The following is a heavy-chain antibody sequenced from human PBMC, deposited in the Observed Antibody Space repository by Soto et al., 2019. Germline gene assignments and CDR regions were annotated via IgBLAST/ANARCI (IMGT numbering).Heavy chain of an antibody. V-gene: IGHV1-69*13. J-gene: IGHJ4*02. CDR1: GGTFSSYA. Sequence: ASVKVSCKASGGTFSSYAISWVRQAPGQGLEWMGGIIPIFGTANYAQKFQGRVTITADESTSTAYMELSSLRSEDTAVYYCASSFGVVQNFDYWGQGTLVTVSS. D-gene: IGHD3-3*01. CDR3: ASSFGVVQNFDY. CDR2: IIPIFGTA.